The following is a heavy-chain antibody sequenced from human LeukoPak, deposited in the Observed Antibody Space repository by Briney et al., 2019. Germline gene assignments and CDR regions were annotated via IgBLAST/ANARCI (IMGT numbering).Heavy chain of an antibody. CDR1: GGSFSGYY. CDR3: ARAGGYSYGIDY. D-gene: IGHD5-18*01. V-gene: IGHV4-34*01. Sequence: PSETLSLACAVYGGSFSGYYWSWIRQPPGKGLEWIGETNHSGSTNYNPSLKSRVTISVDTSKNQFSLKLSSVTAADTAVYYCARAGGYSYGIDYWGQGTLVTVSS. CDR2: TNHSGST. J-gene: IGHJ4*02.